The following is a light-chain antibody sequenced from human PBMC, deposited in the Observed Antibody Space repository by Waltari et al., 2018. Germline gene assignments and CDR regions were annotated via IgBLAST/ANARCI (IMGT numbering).Light chain of an antibody. J-gene: IGLJ2*01. V-gene: IGLV2-14*01. CDR2: AVS. CDR3: SSYTSSGSLA. CDR1: SSDVGGYNY. Sequence: QSALTQPASVSGSPGQSITISCTGSSSDVGGYNYVSWYQQYRGTAPKLMIYAVSNRPSGISDRFSGSNSGNTASLTISGLRAEDEADYYCSSYTSSGSLAFGGGTKVTVL.